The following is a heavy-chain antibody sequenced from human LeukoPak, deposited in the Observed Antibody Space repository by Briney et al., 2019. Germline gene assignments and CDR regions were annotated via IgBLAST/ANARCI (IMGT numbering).Heavy chain of an antibody. Sequence: GGSLRLSCAASAFTFSNHWMSWVRQAPGKGRGWVANIKEDGSKNYYLDSVKGRFAISRDKAKNSLNLQMNSLRAEDTAVYYCARISTGFGEILDAFDVWGQGTMVTVSS. V-gene: IGHV3-7*01. CDR2: IKEDGSKN. J-gene: IGHJ3*01. CDR3: ARISTGFGEILDAFDV. CDR1: AFTFSNHW. D-gene: IGHD3-10*01.